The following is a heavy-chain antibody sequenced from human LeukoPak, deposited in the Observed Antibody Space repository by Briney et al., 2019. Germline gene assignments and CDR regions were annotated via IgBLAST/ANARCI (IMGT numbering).Heavy chain of an antibody. J-gene: IGHJ6*02. CDR1: GYTFTSYA. V-gene: IGHV1-3*01. Sequence: GASVKVSCKASGYTFTSYAMHWVRQAPGQRLEWMGWINAGNGNTKYSQKFQGRVTITADESTSTAYMELSSLRSEDTAVYYCATRIVDTAMAAPDYYYYYGMDVWGQGTTVTVSS. D-gene: IGHD5-18*01. CDR3: ATRIVDTAMAAPDYYYYYGMDV. CDR2: INAGNGNT.